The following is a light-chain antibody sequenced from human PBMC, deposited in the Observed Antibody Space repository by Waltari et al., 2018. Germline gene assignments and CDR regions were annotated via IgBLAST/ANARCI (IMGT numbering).Light chain of an antibody. Sequence: EIVMTQSPATLSVSTGERATITCRASQSVSGNLSCYQQKPGQAPRLLIYGASTRATGIPARFSGSASGTEFTLTISSLQSEDSAVYYCQQYYDWRRVTFGQGTRLEIK. CDR3: QQYYDWRRVT. CDR2: GAS. CDR1: QSVSGN. J-gene: IGKJ5*01. V-gene: IGKV3D-15*01.